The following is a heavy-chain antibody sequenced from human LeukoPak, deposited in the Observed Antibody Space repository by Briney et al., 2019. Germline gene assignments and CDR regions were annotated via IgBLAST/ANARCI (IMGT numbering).Heavy chain of an antibody. CDR3: ARGYRLTGTTPSNWFDP. V-gene: IGHV1-69*05. CDR2: IIPIFGTA. Sequence: SVKVSCKASGGTFSSYAISWVRQAPGQGLEWMGGIIPIFGTANYAQKFQGRVTITTDTSTSTAYMELRSLRSDDTAVYYCARGYRLTGTTPSNWFDPWGQGTLVTVSS. CDR1: GGTFSSYA. J-gene: IGHJ5*02. D-gene: IGHD1-7*01.